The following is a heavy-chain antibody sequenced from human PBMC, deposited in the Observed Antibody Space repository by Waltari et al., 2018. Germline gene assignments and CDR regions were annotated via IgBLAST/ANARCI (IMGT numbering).Heavy chain of an antibody. CDR3: ARDGQAMDV. CDR2: IYHSGST. V-gene: IGHV4-38-2*02. Sequence: QVQLQESGPGLVKPSETLSLTCTVSGYSISSGYYWGWIRQPPGKGLEWIGSIYHSGSTDDNPSLKSRVTISVDTSKNQFSLKLSSVTAADTAVYYCARDGQAMDVWGKGTTVTVSS. CDR1: GYSISSGYY. J-gene: IGHJ6*04.